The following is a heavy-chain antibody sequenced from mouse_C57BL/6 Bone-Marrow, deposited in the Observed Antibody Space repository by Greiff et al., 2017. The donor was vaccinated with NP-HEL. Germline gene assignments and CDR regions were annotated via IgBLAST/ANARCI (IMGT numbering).Heavy chain of an antibody. CDR3: ARSNYYSSSYYWFAY. D-gene: IGHD1-1*01. Sequence: EVQLQQSGPELVKPGASVKMSCKASGYTFTDYNMHWVKQSHGKSLEWIGYINPNNGGTSYNQKFKGKATLTVNKSSSTAYMELRSLTSEDSAVYYCARSNYYSSSYYWFAYWGQGTLVTVSA. J-gene: IGHJ3*01. V-gene: IGHV1-22*01. CDR2: INPNNGGT. CDR1: GYTFTDYN.